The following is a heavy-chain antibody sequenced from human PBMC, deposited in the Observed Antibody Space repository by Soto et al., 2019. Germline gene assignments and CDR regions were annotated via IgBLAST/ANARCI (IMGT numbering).Heavy chain of an antibody. D-gene: IGHD3-16*01. Sequence: EVQLLESGGGLVQPGGSLRLSCAASGFTFSSYAMSWVRQAPGKGLEWVSAISGSGGSTYYADSVKGRFTISRDNSKNTLYLQMNSMRAEDTAVYYCAKGYNDYVSSPYDYCGQGTLVTVSS. CDR3: AKGYNDYVSSPYDY. CDR1: GFTFSSYA. CDR2: ISGSGGST. V-gene: IGHV3-23*01. J-gene: IGHJ4*02.